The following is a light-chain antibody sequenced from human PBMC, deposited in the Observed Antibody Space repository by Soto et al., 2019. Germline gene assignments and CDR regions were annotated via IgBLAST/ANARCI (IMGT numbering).Light chain of an antibody. CDR3: QQYGSSGT. J-gene: IGKJ1*01. V-gene: IGKV3-20*01. CDR1: QSVSSY. CDR2: GAS. Sequence: EIVLTQSPATLSLSPGERATLSCRASQSVSSYLAWYQQKPGQAPRLLIYGASSRATGIPDRFSGSGSGTEFTLTISSLQSEDFAVYYCQQYGSSGTFGQGTKVDIK.